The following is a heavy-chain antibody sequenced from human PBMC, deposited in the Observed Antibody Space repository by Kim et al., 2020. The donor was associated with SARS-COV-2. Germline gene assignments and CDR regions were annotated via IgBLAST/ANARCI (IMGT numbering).Heavy chain of an antibody. V-gene: IGHV1-3*01. CDR3: ALNHGDYVEHTWFDP. Sequence: ASVKVSCKASGYTFTSYAMRWVRQAPGQRLEWMGWINAGNGNTKYSQKFQGRVTITRDTSASTAYMELSSLRSEDTAVYYCALNHGDYVEHTWFDPWGQGPLATV. CDR2: INAGNGNT. CDR1: GYTFTSYA. D-gene: IGHD4-17*01. J-gene: IGHJ5*02.